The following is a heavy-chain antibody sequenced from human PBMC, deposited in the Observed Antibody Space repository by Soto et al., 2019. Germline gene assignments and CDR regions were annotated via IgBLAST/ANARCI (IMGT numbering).Heavy chain of an antibody. CDR3: SRVDPGETSPFDH. CDR2: INPFDGSR. V-gene: IGHV1-18*01. CDR1: GYSFTSYG. Sequence: ASVKVSCKASGYSFTSYGITWVRQAPGQGLEWMGWINPFDGSRMFAQSFQGRVTMTRDTSTSTVYMEVSSLRSEDTAVYYCSRVDPGETSPFDHWGQGTLVTVSS. D-gene: IGHD3-10*01. J-gene: IGHJ4*02.